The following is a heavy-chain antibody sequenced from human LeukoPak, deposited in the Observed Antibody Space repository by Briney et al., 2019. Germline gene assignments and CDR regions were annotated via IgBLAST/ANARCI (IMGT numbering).Heavy chain of an antibody. V-gene: IGHV1-2*04. CDR2: INPNSGGT. J-gene: IGHJ5*02. Sequence: GASVKVSCKASGYTFTGYYLHWVRQAPGQGLEWMGWINPNSGGTNYAQKFQGWVTMTRNTSISTAYMELSSLRSEDTAVYYCARGPYSSSGPWGQGTLVTVSS. CDR1: GYTFTGYY. D-gene: IGHD6-19*01. CDR3: ARGPYSSSGP.